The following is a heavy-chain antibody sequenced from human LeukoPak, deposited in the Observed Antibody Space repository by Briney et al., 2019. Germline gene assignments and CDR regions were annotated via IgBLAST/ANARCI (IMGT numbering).Heavy chain of an antibody. CDR3: AGEGLSVYGMDV. D-gene: IGHD3/OR15-3a*01. Sequence: SETLSLTCTVSGGSISSYYWSWIRQPPGKGLEWIGYIYYSGSTNYNPSLKSRVTISVDTSKNQFSLKLSSVTAADTAVYYCAGEGLSVYGMDVWGQGTTVTVSS. J-gene: IGHJ6*02. CDR2: IYYSGST. CDR1: GGSISSYY. V-gene: IGHV4-59*01.